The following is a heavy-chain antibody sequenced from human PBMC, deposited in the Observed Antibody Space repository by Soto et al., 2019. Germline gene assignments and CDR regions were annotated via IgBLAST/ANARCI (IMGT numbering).Heavy chain of an antibody. J-gene: IGHJ5*02. CDR1: GSALTELS. Sequence: QVRLIQSGTEVTKPGASVKVSCSLSGSALTELSLHWVRQAPGKGLEWMGRSNREDGVTFYAQKFEVRLTITEDTSTNTAYMALRTLVSEDTAVYYCTRGNWFDPWGQGTLVAVSS. CDR3: TRGNWFDP. V-gene: IGHV1-24*01. CDR2: SNREDGVT.